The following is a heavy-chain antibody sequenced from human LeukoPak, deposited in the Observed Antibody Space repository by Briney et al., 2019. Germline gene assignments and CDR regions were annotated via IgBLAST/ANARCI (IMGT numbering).Heavy chain of an antibody. CDR2: IGSAGYT. Sequence: GGSLRLSCEVSGFTFDNNDMHWVRQTTGKGLEWVSAIGSAGYTYYADSVKGRFTISRDNSKNTLYLQMNSLRAEDTAVYYCARDLPYDFWSGYYAWGQGTLVTVSS. D-gene: IGHD3-3*01. J-gene: IGHJ4*02. CDR1: GFTFDNND. V-gene: IGHV3-13*01. CDR3: ARDLPYDFWSGYYA.